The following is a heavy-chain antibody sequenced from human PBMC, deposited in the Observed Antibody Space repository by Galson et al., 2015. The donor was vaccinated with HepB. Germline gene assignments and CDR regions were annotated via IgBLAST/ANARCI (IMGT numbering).Heavy chain of an antibody. D-gene: IGHD4-11*01. Sequence: SLRLSCAASGFTFSTYAMHWVRQTPGKGLEWVAVIWYDGSNKYYGDSVKGRSTISRDNSKNTLYLQMNSLRAEDTAVYYCARAVPTTETTWIYFEYWGQGALVTVSS. CDR1: GFTFSTYA. J-gene: IGHJ4*02. CDR3: ARAVPTTETTWIYFEY. V-gene: IGHV3-33*01. CDR2: IWYDGSNK.